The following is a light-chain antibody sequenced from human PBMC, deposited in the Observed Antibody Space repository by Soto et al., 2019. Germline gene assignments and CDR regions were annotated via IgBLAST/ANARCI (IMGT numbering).Light chain of an antibody. CDR3: HQYDNLPPT. CDR2: DAT. V-gene: IGKV1-33*01. J-gene: IGKJ5*01. Sequence: DIQMTQSPSSLSASVGDRVTITFLASQDINNYLDWYQVKPGKAPKLLIYDATNLETGVPSRFSGSGSRTDFSFTISSLQPEDVAIYYCHQYDNLPPTFGQGTRLEIK. CDR1: QDINNY.